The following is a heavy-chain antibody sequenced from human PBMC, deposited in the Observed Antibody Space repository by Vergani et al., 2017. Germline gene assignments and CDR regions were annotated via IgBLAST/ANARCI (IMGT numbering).Heavy chain of an antibody. D-gene: IGHD1-26*01. V-gene: IGHV3-23*01. CDR1: GFTFTSYG. CDR3: AKDRPRDWETPLFLFDY. Sequence: EVQLLESGGGLVQPGESLRLSCTVSGFTFTSYGISWVRQATGKGLEWVSGISASGGSTYYTDSVKGRFIISRDISKNTIYLQMSSLRAADTAVYYCAKDRPRDWETPLFLFDYWGQGTLVAVSS. J-gene: IGHJ4*02. CDR2: ISASGGST.